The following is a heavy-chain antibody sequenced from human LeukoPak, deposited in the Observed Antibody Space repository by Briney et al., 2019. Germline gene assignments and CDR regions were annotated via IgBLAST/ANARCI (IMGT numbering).Heavy chain of an antibody. CDR1: GYTFTGYY. CDR3: ATSRFLEWLYLLDY. Sequence: GASEKLSRKASGYTFTGYYVHWVRQPHRQGLEWVGMIKSDRGTTNYAQELQGWVTMTRATSIGLAYVEWSRLKSEYTAVYYCATSRFLEWLYLLDYWGQGTLVTVSS. J-gene: IGHJ4*02. CDR2: IKSDRGTT. D-gene: IGHD3-3*01. V-gene: IGHV1-2*04.